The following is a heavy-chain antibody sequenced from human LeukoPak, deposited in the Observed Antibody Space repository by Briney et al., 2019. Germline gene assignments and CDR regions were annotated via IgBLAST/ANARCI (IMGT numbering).Heavy chain of an antibody. CDR2: IYYSGST. Sequence: SQTLSLTCTVSGGSISSGDYYWSWIRQPPGKGLEWIGYIYYSGSTYYNPSLKRRVTISVDTSKNQFSLKLSSVTAADTAVYYCATLWSLVDAFDIWGQGTMVTVSS. CDR1: GGSISSGDYY. D-gene: IGHD2-21*01. J-gene: IGHJ3*02. V-gene: IGHV4-30-4*01. CDR3: ATLWSLVDAFDI.